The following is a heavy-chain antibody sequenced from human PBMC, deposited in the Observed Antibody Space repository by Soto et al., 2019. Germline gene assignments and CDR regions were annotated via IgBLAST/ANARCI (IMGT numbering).Heavy chain of an antibody. V-gene: IGHV4-34*01. CDR1: GGSFSGYY. CDR3: ARVEDCSNYCYTSFDV. J-gene: IGHJ3*01. Sequence: PSETLSLTCAVYGGSFSGYYWSWIRQPPGKGREWIGEINHSGSTNYNPSLKSRVTISVDTSKNQFSLKLSSVTAADTAVYYCARVEDCSNYCYTSFDVWGLGTMVTVSS. CDR2: INHSGST. D-gene: IGHD2-2*02.